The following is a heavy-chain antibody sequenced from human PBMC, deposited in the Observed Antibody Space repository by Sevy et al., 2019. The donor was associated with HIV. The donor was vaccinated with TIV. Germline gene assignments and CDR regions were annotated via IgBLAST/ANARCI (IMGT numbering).Heavy chain of an antibody. CDR1: GFSFSRYF. CDR2: INSDGSTT. Sequence: GGSLRLSCAASGFSFSRYFMHWVRQAPGEGLVWVSRINSDGSTTNYADSVEGRFIVSRDNAKKTLYLELHSLRVEDTATYYCARDTLSYGGNPNLDLDLWGQGTLVTVSS. D-gene: IGHD4-17*01. V-gene: IGHV3-74*01. J-gene: IGHJ5*02. CDR3: ARDTLSYGGNPNLDLDL.